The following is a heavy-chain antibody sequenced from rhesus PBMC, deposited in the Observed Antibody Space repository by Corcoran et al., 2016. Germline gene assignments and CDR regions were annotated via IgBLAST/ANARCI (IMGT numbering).Heavy chain of an antibody. CDR1: GGSISSSNW. V-gene: IGHV4-65*01. D-gene: IGHD6-13*01. Sequence: QVQLQESGPGLVKPSETLSLTCAVSGGSISSSNWWSWIRQPPGKGLEWIGYISGSSGSTYYNPSLKSRVTISTDTPKNQFSLKLSSVTAADTAVYYCARRGSSWSFDYWGQGVLVTVSS. CDR2: ISGSSGST. CDR3: ARRGSSWSFDY. J-gene: IGHJ4*01.